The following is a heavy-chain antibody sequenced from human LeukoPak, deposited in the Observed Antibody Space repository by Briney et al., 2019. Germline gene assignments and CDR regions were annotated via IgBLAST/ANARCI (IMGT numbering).Heavy chain of an antibody. CDR3: AKTTTGYSSGRFPGWPVDY. CDR1: GFTFSSYA. Sequence: GGSLRLSCAASGFTFSSYAMYWVRQAPGKGLEWVSGIFVSGGSTHYAVSVKGRFTISRDNSKNTVYVQMNSPRAEDTAVYYWAKTTTGYSSGRFPGWPVDYWGQGTLVTVSS. J-gene: IGHJ4*02. D-gene: IGHD6-19*01. V-gene: IGHV3-23*01. CDR2: IFVSGGST.